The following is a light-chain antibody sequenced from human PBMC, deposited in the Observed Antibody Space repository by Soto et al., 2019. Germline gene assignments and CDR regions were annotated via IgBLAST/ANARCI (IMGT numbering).Light chain of an antibody. CDR3: QQYESTPYT. CDR2: WAS. V-gene: IGKV4-1*01. Sequence: DIVMTQSPDSLAVSLGERATINCKSSQSVLYSSNNKNYLAWYQQKPGQPPKLLIYWASTRESGVPDRFSGSGSGTDFTLTISSLQAEDVAVYYCQQYESTPYTFGQGTKLEIK. J-gene: IGKJ2*01. CDR1: QSVLYSSNNKNY.